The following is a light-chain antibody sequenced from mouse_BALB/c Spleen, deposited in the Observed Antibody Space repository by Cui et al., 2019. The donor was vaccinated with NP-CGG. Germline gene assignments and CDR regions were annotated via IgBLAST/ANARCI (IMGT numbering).Light chain of an antibody. CDR1: TGAVTTSNY. CDR2: GTN. Sequence: AVVTQESALTTSPGETVTLPGRSGTGAVTTSNYANWVQEKPDHLFTGLIGGTNNRAPGVPARFSGSLIGDKAALTITGAQTEDEAIYFCALWYSNHWVFGGGTKLTVL. J-gene: IGLJ1*01. V-gene: IGLV1*01. CDR3: ALWYSNHWV.